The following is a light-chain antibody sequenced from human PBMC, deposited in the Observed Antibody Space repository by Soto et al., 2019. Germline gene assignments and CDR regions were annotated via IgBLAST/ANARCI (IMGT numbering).Light chain of an antibody. J-gene: IGLJ2*01. Sequence: QSALTQPASVSGSPGQSITISCTGTSSDVGGYDYVSWYQQHPGKAPKLMLFDVSNRPSGVSNRFSGSKSGNTASLTISGLQAEDEADYYCSSYRSSNTVVFGGGTKLTVL. CDR2: DVS. CDR3: SSYRSSNTVV. CDR1: SSDVGGYDY. V-gene: IGLV2-14*01.